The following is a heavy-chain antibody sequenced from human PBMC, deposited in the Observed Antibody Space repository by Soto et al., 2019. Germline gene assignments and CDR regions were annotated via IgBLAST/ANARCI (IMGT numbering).Heavy chain of an antibody. CDR1: GFTFDDHG. CDR2: ISHDGSRK. CDR3: AKLQREDY. V-gene: IGHV3-30*18. J-gene: IGHJ4*02. Sequence: GGSLRLSCTASGFTFDDHGMQWVRQAPGKGLEWVAGISHDGSRKYYADSVKGRLAISRDIAENTMYLQMNGLRDEHTAVYYCAKLQREDYWGQRTLVTVSS.